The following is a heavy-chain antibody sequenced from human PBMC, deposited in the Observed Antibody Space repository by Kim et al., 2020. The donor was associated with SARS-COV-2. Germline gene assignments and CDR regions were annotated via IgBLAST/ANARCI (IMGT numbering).Heavy chain of an antibody. CDR2: VGVTGDDT. J-gene: IGHJ4*02. CDR3: VKNKMARGLSDY. CDR1: GFIFTTET. V-gene: IGHV3-23*01. Sequence: GGSLRLSCTASGFIFTTETMGWIRQAPGKGLEWVSSVGVTGDDTYYADSVKGRFTISRDNSRNTGYLQMSSLRVDDTAVYYCVKNKMARGLSDYWGRGTL. D-gene: IGHD3-10*01.